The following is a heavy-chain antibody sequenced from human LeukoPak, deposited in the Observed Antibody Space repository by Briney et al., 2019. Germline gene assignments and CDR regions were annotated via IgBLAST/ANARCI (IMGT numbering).Heavy chain of an antibody. D-gene: IGHD2-2*01. Sequence: PSETLSLTCSVSDGSINSYYWNWIRRPPGKGLEWIGYIYYNGNTYYNPSLKSRVTISVDRSKNQFSLKLSSVTAADTAVYYCARACSSTSCYSYDAFDIWGQGTMVTVSS. CDR3: ARACSSTSCYSYDAFDI. V-gene: IGHV4-59*12. CDR2: IYYNGNT. CDR1: DGSINSYY. J-gene: IGHJ3*02.